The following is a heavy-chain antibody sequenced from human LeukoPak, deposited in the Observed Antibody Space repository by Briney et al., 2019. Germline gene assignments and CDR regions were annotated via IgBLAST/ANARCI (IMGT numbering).Heavy chain of an antibody. Sequence: SETLSLTCTVSGGSVSSGGYYWSWLRQHPGQGLEWIGYIYYSGTTYYIPSLKSRLTISLDTSKNQFSLKLTSVIAADTAVYYCARAAQNWNNAPYFDFWGQETLVTVSS. CDR2: IYYSGTT. CDR3: ARAAQNWNNAPYFDF. D-gene: IGHD1/OR15-1a*01. J-gene: IGHJ4*02. CDR1: GGSVSSGGYY. V-gene: IGHV4-31*03.